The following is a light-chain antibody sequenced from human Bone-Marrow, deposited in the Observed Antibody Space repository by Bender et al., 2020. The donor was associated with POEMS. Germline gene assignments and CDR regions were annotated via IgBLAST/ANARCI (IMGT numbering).Light chain of an antibody. CDR1: SIGRNP. V-gene: IGLV1-47*01. CDR2: RNH. Sequence: QSVLTQPPSASGTPGQRVTISCSGGSIGRNPINWYQQLPGTAPKLLISRNHQRPSGVPDRFSGSKSGTSASLAISGLRSEDEAEYYCATWEDSLSDLYVFGSGTKVTVL. J-gene: IGLJ1*01. CDR3: ATWEDSLSDLYV.